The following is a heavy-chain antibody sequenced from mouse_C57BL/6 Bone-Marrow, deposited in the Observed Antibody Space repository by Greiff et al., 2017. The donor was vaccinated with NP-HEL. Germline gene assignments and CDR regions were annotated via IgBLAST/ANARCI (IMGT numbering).Heavy chain of an antibody. J-gene: IGHJ1*03. Sequence: EVQVVESGGGLVKPGGSLKLSCAASGFTFSSYAMSWVRQTPEKRLEWVATISDGGSYAYYPDNVKGRFTISRDNAKNNLYLQMSLLKSEDTAMYYCARDPGWYFDVWGTGTTVTVSS. V-gene: IGHV5-4*01. CDR1: GFTFSSYA. CDR3: ARDPGWYFDV. CDR2: ISDGGSYA.